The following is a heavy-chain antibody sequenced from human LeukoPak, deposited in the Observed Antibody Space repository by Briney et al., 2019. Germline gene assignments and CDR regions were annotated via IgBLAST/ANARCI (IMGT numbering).Heavy chain of an antibody. D-gene: IGHD6-6*01. Sequence: ASVTVSCKASGYTFTGYYIHWVRQAPGQGLEWMGWIYPYSGDTNYAQNFQGRVTMTRDTSISTAYMELSSLKSDDTAVYYCARDRNSGSSLDIWGQGTMLNVSS. CDR3: ARDRNSGSSLDI. CDR2: IYPYSGDT. J-gene: IGHJ3*02. V-gene: IGHV1-2*02. CDR1: GYTFTGYY.